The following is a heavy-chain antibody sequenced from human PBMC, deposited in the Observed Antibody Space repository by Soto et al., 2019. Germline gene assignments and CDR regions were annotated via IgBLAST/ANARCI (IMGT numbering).Heavy chain of an antibody. J-gene: IGHJ5*02. Sequence: GASVKVSCKASGYTFTSYGISWVRQAPGQGLEWMGWISAYSGNTNYAQKLQGRVTMTTDTSTSTAYMELRSLRSDDTAVYYCARGTYYDFWSGYSPHQRFGWFDPWGQGTLVTVSS. CDR2: ISAYSGNT. V-gene: IGHV1-18*04. CDR3: ARGTYYDFWSGYSPHQRFGWFDP. CDR1: GYTFTSYG. D-gene: IGHD3-3*01.